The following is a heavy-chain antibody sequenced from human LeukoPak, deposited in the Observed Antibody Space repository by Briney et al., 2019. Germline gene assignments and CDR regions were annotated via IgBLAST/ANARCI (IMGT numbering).Heavy chain of an antibody. CDR1: GFTFSTSW. J-gene: IGHJ5*02. Sequence: GGSLRLSCVDSGFTFSTSWMTWVRQAPGKGLEWVPAISGSGGSTYYADSVKGRFTISRDNSKNTLYLQMNSLRAEDTAVYYCAKDKGYCSSTSCYTVGWFDPWGQGTLVTVSS. D-gene: IGHD2-2*02. CDR2: ISGSGGST. CDR3: AKDKGYCSSTSCYTVGWFDP. V-gene: IGHV3-23*01.